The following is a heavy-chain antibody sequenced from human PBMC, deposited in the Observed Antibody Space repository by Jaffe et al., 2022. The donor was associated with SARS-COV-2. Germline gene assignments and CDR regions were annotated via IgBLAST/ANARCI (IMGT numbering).Heavy chain of an antibody. V-gene: IGHV4-59*08. Sequence: QVQLQESGPGLVKPSETLSLTCTVSGGSISSYYWSWIRQPPGKGLEWIGYIYYSGSTNYNPSLKSRVTISVDTSKNQFSLKLSSVTAADTAVYYCARHGYDSRKEYIDYWGQGTLVTVSS. J-gene: IGHJ4*02. CDR1: GGSISSYY. CDR3: ARHGYDSRKEYIDY. CDR2: IYYSGST. D-gene: IGHD3-22*01.